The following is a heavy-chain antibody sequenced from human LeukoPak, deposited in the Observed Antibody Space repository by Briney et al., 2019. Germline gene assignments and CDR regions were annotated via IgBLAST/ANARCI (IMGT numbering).Heavy chain of an antibody. V-gene: IGHV4-61*02. CDR2: VYTSGTT. Sequence: SETLSLTCTVSGNSINSGDYYWTWIRQPAGKGLEWIGRVYTSGTTKYKPSLKSRVTISLDTSKNQFSLRLSSVTAADTAVYYCATHLAAAGTFDYWGQGTLVTVSS. D-gene: IGHD6-13*01. CDR1: GNSINSGDYY. CDR3: ATHLAAAGTFDY. J-gene: IGHJ4*02.